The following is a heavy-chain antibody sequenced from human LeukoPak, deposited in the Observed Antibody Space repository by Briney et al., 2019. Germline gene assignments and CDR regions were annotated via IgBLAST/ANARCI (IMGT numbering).Heavy chain of an antibody. CDR2: INHSGST. V-gene: IGHV4-34*01. Sequence: SETLSLTCAVYGGSFSGYYWSWIRQPPGKGLEWIGEINHSGSTNYNPSLKSRVTISVDTSKNQFSLKLSCVTAADTAVYYCARVGYSYGYGSYYFDYWGQGTLVTVSS. D-gene: IGHD5-18*01. J-gene: IGHJ4*02. CDR1: GGSFSGYY. CDR3: ARVGYSYGYGSYYFDY.